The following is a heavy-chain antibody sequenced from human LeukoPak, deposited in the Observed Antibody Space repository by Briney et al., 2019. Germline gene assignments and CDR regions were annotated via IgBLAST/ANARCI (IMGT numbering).Heavy chain of an antibody. CDR3: ARGDLYYYDSSGGDY. V-gene: IGHV3-21*01. Sequence: GGSLRLSCAASGFTFSSYTMNWVRQAPGKGLEWVSSISTSSSYIYYADSVKGRFTISRDNAKNSLYLQMNSLTAEDTAVYYCARGDLYYYDSSGGDYWGQGTLVTVSS. D-gene: IGHD3-22*01. CDR1: GFTFSSYT. J-gene: IGHJ4*02. CDR2: ISTSSSYI.